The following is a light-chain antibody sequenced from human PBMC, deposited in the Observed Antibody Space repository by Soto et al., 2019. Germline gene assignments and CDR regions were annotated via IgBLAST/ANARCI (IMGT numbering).Light chain of an antibody. CDR2: SNN. Sequence: QSVLTQPPAASGTPGKRVTISCSGSSSNIGSKTVNWYQQLPGTAPKLLIYSNNQRPSGVPDRFSGSKSGTSASLAISGLQSEDEAEYYCAAWDYSLNGVVFGGGTKLTVL. CDR1: SSNIGSKT. V-gene: IGLV1-44*01. CDR3: AAWDYSLNGVV. J-gene: IGLJ3*02.